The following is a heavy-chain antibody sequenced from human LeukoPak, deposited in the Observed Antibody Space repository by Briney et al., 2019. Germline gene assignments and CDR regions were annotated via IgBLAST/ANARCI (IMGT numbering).Heavy chain of an antibody. Sequence: SETLSLTCDVYGGSLSGFYWIWIRQSPGTGLQWIGEINDSGSTNYNPSLKSRVTISLDTSKSQLSLKVTSVTAADTAVYYCARGVRPRDGYNQRFFVYWGQGTLVTVSS. CDR1: GGSLSGFY. CDR3: ARGVRPRDGYNQRFFVY. D-gene: IGHD5-24*01. J-gene: IGHJ4*02. CDR2: INDSGST. V-gene: IGHV4-34*01.